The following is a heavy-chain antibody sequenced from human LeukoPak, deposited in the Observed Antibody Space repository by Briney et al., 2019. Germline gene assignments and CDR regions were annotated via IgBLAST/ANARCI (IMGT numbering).Heavy chain of an antibody. CDR3: ARVEYYDLWTGLGATFDI. CDR1: GGSISSGDHY. D-gene: IGHD3-3*01. Sequence: SETLSLTCTVSGGSISSGDHYWSWIRQPPGKGLEWIGYIYYSGNTYYNPSLKSRVTISVDTSKNQFSLKLSSVTAADTAVYYCARVEYYDLWTGLGATFDIWGQGTMVTVSS. J-gene: IGHJ3*02. V-gene: IGHV4-30-4*08. CDR2: IYYSGNT.